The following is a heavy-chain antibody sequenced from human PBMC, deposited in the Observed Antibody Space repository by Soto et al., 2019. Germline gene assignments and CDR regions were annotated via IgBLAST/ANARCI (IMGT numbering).Heavy chain of an antibody. CDR1: GYGFTTYG. V-gene: IGHV1-18*01. J-gene: IGHJ4*02. Sequence: QVHLVQSGAEVKKPGASVKVSCKGSGYGFTTYGITWVRQAPGQGLEWMAWISAHNGNTNYAQKLQGRVTVTRDTSTSTAYTERRSPRADDTAVYYCARGRYGDYWGQGALVTVSS. CDR2: ISAHNGNT. CDR3: ARGRYGDY. D-gene: IGHD1-1*01.